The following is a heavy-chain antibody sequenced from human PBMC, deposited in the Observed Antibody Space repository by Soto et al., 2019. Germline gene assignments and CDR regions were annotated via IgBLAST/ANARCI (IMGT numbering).Heavy chain of an antibody. CDR1: GYSFTSYW. V-gene: IGHV5-51*01. Sequence: VESLTTSCNVSGYSFTSYWLGLVLQMPGKGLEWMGNIYPGDSCHIYSPSFQGQVTISADKSISTAYLQWSSLKASDTAMYYCATLMYDYGDYDCPDYWGQGTMVTVSS. CDR2: IYPGDSCH. CDR3: ATLMYDYGDYDCPDY. J-gene: IGHJ4*02. D-gene: IGHD4-17*01.